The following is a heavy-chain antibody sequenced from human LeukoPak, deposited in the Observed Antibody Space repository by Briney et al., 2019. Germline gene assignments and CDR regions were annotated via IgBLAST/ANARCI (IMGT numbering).Heavy chain of an antibody. CDR2: IYYSGNT. CDR1: GGSISSSSSY. CDR3: ARRVGYCTNGFCYIWFDP. D-gene: IGHD2-8*01. Sequence: KPSETLSLTCAVSGGSISSSSSYWGWIRQPPGKGLEWIGSIYYSGNTYYNPSLKSRVTISVDTSKNQFSLKLSSVTAADTAVYYCARRVGYCTNGFCYIWFDPWGQGTLVTVSA. V-gene: IGHV4-39*01. J-gene: IGHJ5*02.